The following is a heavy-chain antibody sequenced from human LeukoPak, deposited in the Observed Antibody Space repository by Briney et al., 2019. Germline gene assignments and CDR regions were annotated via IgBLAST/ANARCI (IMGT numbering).Heavy chain of an antibody. CDR3: ARAWSYGSGSYLDY. D-gene: IGHD3-10*01. J-gene: IGHJ4*02. V-gene: IGHV4-34*01. Sequence: SETLSLTCVVYGGSFSGFYWSWIRQPPGKGLEWLAEINHSGSTNYIPSLKSRVTISADTSKNHFSLKLRSVTAADTAVYYCARAWSYGSGSYLDYWGQGTLVTVSS. CDR1: GGSFSGFY. CDR2: INHSGST.